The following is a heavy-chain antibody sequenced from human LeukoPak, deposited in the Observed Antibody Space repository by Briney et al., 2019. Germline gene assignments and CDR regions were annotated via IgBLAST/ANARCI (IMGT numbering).Heavy chain of an antibody. D-gene: IGHD6-19*01. CDR1: GFTFSSYS. J-gene: IGHJ4*02. CDR2: ISSSSSYI. Sequence: GGSLRLSCAASGFTFSSYSMNWVRQAPGKGLEWVSSISSSSSYIYYADSVKGRFTISRDNAKNSLYLQMNSLRAEDTAVYYCARGHRSGWYVRELDYWGQGTLVTVSS. CDR3: ARGHRSGWYVRELDY. V-gene: IGHV3-21*01.